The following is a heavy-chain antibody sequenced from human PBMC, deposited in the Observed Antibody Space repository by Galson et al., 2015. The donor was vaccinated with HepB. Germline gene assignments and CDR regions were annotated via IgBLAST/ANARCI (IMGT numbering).Heavy chain of an antibody. CDR3: TTDCSSTSCLGDGAFHI. D-gene: IGHD2-2*01. J-gene: IGHJ3*02. CDR2: IKSKISGGTT. CDR1: GFGFSHAW. V-gene: IGHV3-15*01. Sequence: SLRLSCAASGFGFSHAWMSWVRQAPGKGLAWVGRIKSKISGGTTDYAAPVEGRFTISRDDSKNTLYLQMNSLRTEDTAIYFCTTDCSSTSCLGDGAFHIWGQGTMVTVSP.